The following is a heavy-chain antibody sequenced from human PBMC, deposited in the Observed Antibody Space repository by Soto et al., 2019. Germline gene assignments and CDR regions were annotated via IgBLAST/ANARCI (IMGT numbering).Heavy chain of an antibody. CDR3: ARDRDSSGYYLGPDLDY. D-gene: IGHD3-22*01. CDR1: GYTFTSYG. CDR2: ITPYNGHT. J-gene: IGHJ4*02. V-gene: IGHV1-18*04. Sequence: QVHLVQSGREVKKPGVSMTVSCKTSGYTFTSYGISWVRQAPGQGLEWLGWITPYNGHTNYAQNVQGRVTLTADKSTSTAYMELRSLRSDDTAVYYCARDRDSSGYYLGPDLDYWGQGTLLTVSS.